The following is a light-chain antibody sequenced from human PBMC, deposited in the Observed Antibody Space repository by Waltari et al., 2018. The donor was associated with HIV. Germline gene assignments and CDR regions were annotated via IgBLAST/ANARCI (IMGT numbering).Light chain of an antibody. Sequence: QSVLPPPPSASGPPGQGVTISCSGSRSNIGSNDVNWYQPVPGTAPKFLMYSNNKRPSGVPDRFSGSKSGTSASLAISGLQSDDEADYYCAAWDESLNAWVFGGGTRLTVL. CDR1: RSNIGSND. CDR2: SNN. V-gene: IGLV1-44*01. J-gene: IGLJ3*02. CDR3: AAWDESLNAWV.